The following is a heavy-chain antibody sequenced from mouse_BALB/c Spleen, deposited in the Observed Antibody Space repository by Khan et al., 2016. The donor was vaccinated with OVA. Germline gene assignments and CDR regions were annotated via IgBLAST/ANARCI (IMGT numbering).Heavy chain of an antibody. J-gene: IGHJ4*01. D-gene: IGHD1-2*01. Sequence: QIQLVQSGPELKKPGETVKISCKASGYTFTDFSMHWVKQAPGKGLKWMGWINTETGEPTYADDFKGRFAFSLETSATTAYLQINNLKNEDTATEFCARTTTADYAMDYWGQGTSVTVSS. CDR3: ARTTTADYAMDY. CDR1: GYTFTDFS. CDR2: INTETGEP. V-gene: IGHV9-2-1*01.